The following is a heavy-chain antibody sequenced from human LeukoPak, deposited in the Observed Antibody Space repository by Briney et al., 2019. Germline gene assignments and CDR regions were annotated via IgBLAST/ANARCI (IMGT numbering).Heavy chain of an antibody. CDR3: AREGNCSGGSCYTYNWFDP. V-gene: IGHV4-34*01. J-gene: IGHJ5*02. CDR1: GGSFSGYC. D-gene: IGHD2-15*01. Sequence: SETLSLTSAVYGGSFSGYCWSWIRQPPGKGLDWIGVINHSGSTNYNPSLKSRVTISVDTSKNQFSLKLSSVTAADTAVYYCAREGNCSGGSCYTYNWFDPWGQGTLVTVSS. CDR2: INHSGST.